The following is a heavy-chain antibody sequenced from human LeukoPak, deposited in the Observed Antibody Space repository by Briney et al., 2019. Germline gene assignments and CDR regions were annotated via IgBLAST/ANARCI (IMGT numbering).Heavy chain of an antibody. CDR3: ARDSDGAAAESDY. CDR2: ISYEGSKK. V-gene: IGHV3-30-3*01. J-gene: IGHJ4*02. D-gene: IGHD6-13*01. CDR1: GFTFSSYA. Sequence: QPGRSLRLSCAASGFTFSSYAMHWVRQAPGKGLEWVAVISYEGSKKYYADSVKGRFTISRDNSKNTLYLQMNSLRAEDTAVYYCARDSDGAAAESDYWGQGTLVTVSS.